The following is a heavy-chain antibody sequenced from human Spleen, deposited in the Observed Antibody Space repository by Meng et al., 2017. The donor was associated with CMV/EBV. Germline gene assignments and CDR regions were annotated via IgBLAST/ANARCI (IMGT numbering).Heavy chain of an antibody. J-gene: IGHJ4*02. D-gene: IGHD5-12*01. CDR1: GYSFSTYW. CDR2: IYPVDSDT. CDR3: ARPGLGGSDGSIDC. Sequence: TVSCKGSGYSFSTYWLGWVRQLLGKGLEWMGVIYPVDSDTRYSPSFQGQVTISADKSISTAYLQCSSLQASDTAMYYCARPGLGGSDGSIDCWGQGTLVTVSS. V-gene: IGHV5-51*01.